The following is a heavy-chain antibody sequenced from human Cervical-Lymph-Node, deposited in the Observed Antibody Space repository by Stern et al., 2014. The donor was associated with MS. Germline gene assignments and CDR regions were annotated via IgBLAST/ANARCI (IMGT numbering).Heavy chain of an antibody. CDR2: FDAEHGET. J-gene: IGHJ6*02. V-gene: IGHV1-24*01. CDR1: GYTLSEIS. Sequence: VQLVQSGAEVKKPGASVKVSCKASGYTLSEISMHWVRPAPGKGLAWMGGFDAEHGETRYAQKFQGRVTMAEDRSTDTAYMELSSLRSEDTAVYYCATHRGRVTYYYGMDVWGQGTTVTVSS. D-gene: IGHD2-21*02. CDR3: ATHRGRVTYYYGMDV.